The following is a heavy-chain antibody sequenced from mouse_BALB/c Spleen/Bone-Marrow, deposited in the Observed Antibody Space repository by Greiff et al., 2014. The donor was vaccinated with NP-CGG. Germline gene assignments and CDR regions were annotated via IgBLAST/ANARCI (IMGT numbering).Heavy chain of an antibody. J-gene: IGHJ2*01. V-gene: IGHV1-80*01. CDR1: GYAFSSYW. CDR2: IYPGDGDT. Sequence: QVQLKESGPELVRPGSSVKISCKASGYAFSSYWMNWVKQRPGQGLEWIGQIYPGDGDTNYNGKFKGKATLTADESSSTAYMQLSSLTSEDSAVYFCARVRNWADYWGQGTTLTVSS. D-gene: IGHD4-1*01. CDR3: ARVRNWADY.